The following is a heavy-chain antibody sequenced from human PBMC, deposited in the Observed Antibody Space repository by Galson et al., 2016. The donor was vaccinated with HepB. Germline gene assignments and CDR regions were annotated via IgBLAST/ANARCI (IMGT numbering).Heavy chain of an antibody. CDR1: GFTFSSYS. CDR3: ARGRVSGDFWSGYYTGIGMGV. Sequence: SLRLSCAASGFTFSSYSMNWVRQAPGKGLEWVSYIRSSSSTIYYADSVKGRFTISRDNAKNSLYLQMNSLRDEDTAVYYCARGRVSGDFWSGYYTGIGMGVWGQGTT. D-gene: IGHD3-3*01. V-gene: IGHV3-48*02. J-gene: IGHJ6*02. CDR2: IRSSSSTI.